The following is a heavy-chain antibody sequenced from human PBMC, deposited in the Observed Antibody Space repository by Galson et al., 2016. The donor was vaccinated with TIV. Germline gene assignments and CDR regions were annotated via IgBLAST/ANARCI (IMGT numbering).Heavy chain of an antibody. V-gene: IGHV3-30*03. J-gene: IGHJ6*02. CDR2: ISYDGRKK. D-gene: IGHD3-3*01. CDR1: GFTFSDYA. CDR3: ARGRRGADSWSGYAFHDMDV. Sequence: SLRLSCAASGFTFSDYAMNWVRQAPGRGLEWVALISYDGRKKYYADSLKGRVTISRDNSKKTLLLQMNSLSAEDTAVYYCARGRRGADSWSGYAFHDMDVWGQGTTVTVSS.